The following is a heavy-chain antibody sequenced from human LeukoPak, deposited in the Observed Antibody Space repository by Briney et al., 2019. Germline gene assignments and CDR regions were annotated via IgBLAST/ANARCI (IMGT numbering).Heavy chain of an antibody. V-gene: IGHV4-59*01. J-gene: IGHJ6*03. D-gene: IGHD1-26*01. Sequence: PSETLSLTCTVSGGSISSYYWSWIRQPPGKGLEWIGYIYYSGSTNYNPSLKSRVTISVDTSKNQFSLKLGSVTAADTAVYYCARGVYSYYYYMDVWGKGTTVTISS. CDR3: ARGVYSYYYYMDV. CDR2: IYYSGST. CDR1: GGSISSYY.